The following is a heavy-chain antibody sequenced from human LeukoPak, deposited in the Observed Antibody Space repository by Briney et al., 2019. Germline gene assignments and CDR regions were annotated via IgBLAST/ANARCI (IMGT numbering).Heavy chain of an antibody. J-gene: IGHJ4*02. V-gene: IGHV7-4-1*02. CDR1: GYTFISSG. D-gene: IGHD6-13*01. Sequence: ASVKVSCKASGYTFISSGISWVRQAPGQGLEWMGWINTNTGNPTYAQGFTGRFVFSLDTSVSTAYLQISSLKAEDTAVYYCARVPAIAAAGYYFDYWGQGTLVTVSS. CDR3: ARVPAIAAAGYYFDY. CDR2: INTNTGNP.